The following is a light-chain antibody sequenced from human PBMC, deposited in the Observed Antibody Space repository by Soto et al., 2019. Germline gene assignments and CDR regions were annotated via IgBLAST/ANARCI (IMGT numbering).Light chain of an antibody. CDR2: AAS. V-gene: IGKV1-39*01. CDR3: QQSFRTPIT. Sequence: DIQMTQSPSSLSASVGDRVTITCRASQSISSSLNWYQQKPGNVPKLLIFAASSLQSGVPSRFRGSGSGTEFTLTISSLQFEDFATYYCQQSFRTPITFGQGTRLEIK. J-gene: IGKJ5*01. CDR1: QSISSS.